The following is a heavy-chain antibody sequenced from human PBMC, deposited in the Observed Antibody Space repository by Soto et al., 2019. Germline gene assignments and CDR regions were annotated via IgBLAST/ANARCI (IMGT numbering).Heavy chain of an antibody. J-gene: IGHJ4*02. V-gene: IGHV4-59*08. D-gene: IGHD2-2*01. Sequence: PSETLSLTCTVSGGSISGYYWSWIRQPPGKRLEWIGYIYYTGSTNYSPSLRSRVTISIDTSKNQFSLKLGSVTAADTAVYYCARYPQLDYWGQGTLVTVSS. CDR1: GGSISGYY. CDR2: IYYTGST. CDR3: ARYPQLDY.